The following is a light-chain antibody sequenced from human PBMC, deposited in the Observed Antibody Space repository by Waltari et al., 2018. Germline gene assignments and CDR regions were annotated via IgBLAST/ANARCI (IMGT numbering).Light chain of an antibody. CDR2: AAS. J-gene: IGKJ2*01. CDR3: QQSYSTPYT. CDR1: QSISSY. Sequence: DIQMTQSLSSRSASVGDRVTITCRASQSISSYLNWYQQKPGKAPKLLIYAASSLQSGVPSRFSGSGSGTDFTLTISSLQPEDFATYYCQQSYSTPYTFGQGTKLEIK. V-gene: IGKV1-39*01.